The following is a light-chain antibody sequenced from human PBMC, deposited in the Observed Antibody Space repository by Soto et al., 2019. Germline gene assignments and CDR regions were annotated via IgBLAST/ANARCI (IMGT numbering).Light chain of an antibody. V-gene: IGKV1-9*01. J-gene: IGKJ2*01. CDR2: AAS. CDR3: QQYYSFPYT. Sequence: IQLTQSPSSLSASVGDRVTITCRASQDISSYLGWYQQKPGKAPKLLIYAASTLQSGVPSRFSGSGSGTDFTLTINSLQSEDFATYYCQQYYSFPYTFGQGTKLEIK. CDR1: QDISSY.